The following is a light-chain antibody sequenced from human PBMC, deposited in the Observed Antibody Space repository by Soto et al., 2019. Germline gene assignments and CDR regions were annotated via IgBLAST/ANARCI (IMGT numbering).Light chain of an antibody. J-gene: IGKJ1*01. V-gene: IGKV3-15*01. CDR3: QQYNNWPGT. Sequence: EIVMTQSPATLSVSAGERATLSCRASQSVSNNLAWYQQKPGQAPRLLIYAASTRATGVPVRFSGSGSGTECTLTISSLQSEDFAVYYCQQYNNWPGTFGQGTKVDIK. CDR1: QSVSNN. CDR2: AAS.